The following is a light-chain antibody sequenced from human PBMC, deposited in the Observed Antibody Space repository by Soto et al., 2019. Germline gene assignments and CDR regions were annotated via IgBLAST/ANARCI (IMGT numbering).Light chain of an antibody. CDR2: GAS. V-gene: IGKV3-15*01. CDR1: QSISSS. J-gene: IGKJ2*01. Sequence: EMVMTQSPATLSVSPGERATLSCRASQSISSSLAWYQQKPGQAPRLLIYGASTRATGIPARFSGSGSGTEFTLTISSLQSEDFAVYYCQQYHNWPPYTFGQGTKLEIK. CDR3: QQYHNWPPYT.